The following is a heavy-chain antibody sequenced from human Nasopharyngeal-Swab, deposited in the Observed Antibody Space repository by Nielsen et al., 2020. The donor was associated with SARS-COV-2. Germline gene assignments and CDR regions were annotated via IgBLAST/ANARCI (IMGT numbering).Heavy chain of an antibody. CDR1: GFTFSSYA. V-gene: IGHV3-64D*06. CDR3: VKDSEKTKWELLLNAFDI. CDR2: ISSNGGST. Sequence: GESLKISCSASGFTFSSYAMHWVRQAPGKGLEYVSAISSNGGSTYYADSVKGRFTISRDNSKNTLYLQMSSLRAEDTAVYYCVKDSEKTKWELLLNAFDIWGQGTMVTVSS. D-gene: IGHD1-26*01. J-gene: IGHJ3*02.